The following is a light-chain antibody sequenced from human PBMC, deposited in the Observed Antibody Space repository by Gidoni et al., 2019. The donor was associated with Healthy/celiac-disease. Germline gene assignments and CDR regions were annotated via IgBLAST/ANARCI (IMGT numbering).Light chain of an antibody. CDR3: QQYGSSPLT. Sequence: DIVLTQSPGTLSLSPWERATLSCRSSQSVSSSYLAWYHQKPGQAPRLLIDGASSRATGIPERFRGSGSGTDFTLTSSRLEPEDFAVDYCQQYGSSPLTFGGGTKVEIK. V-gene: IGKV3-20*01. J-gene: IGKJ4*01. CDR2: GAS. CDR1: QSVSSSY.